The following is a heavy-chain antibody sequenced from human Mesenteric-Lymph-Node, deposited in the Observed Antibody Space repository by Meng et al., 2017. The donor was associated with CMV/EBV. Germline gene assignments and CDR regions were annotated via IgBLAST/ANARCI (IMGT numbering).Heavy chain of an antibody. CDR2: IKHDGGEK. J-gene: IGHJ6*02. V-gene: IGHV3-7*03. CDR3: ARDRVAGTWGYYYYGMDV. CDR1: GFTFNIYW. D-gene: IGHD6-19*01. Sequence: GGSLRLSCVASGFTFNIYWMSWVRQAPGKGLEWVANIKHDGGEKYYVDSVKGRFTISRDNSKNTLYLQMNSLRVEDTAVYYCARDRVAGTWGYYYYGMDVWGQGTTVTVSS.